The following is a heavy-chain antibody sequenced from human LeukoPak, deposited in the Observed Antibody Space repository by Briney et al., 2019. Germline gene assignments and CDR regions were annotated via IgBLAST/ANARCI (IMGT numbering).Heavy chain of an antibody. CDR2: ISSSGGST. CDR1: GFTFSIYA. Sequence: GGSLRLSCAVSGFTFSIYAMSWVRQAPGKGLEWVSTISSSGGSTYYADSVKGRFTISRDNSKNTLYLQMNSLRAEDTAVYYCARAASSNIYYYYGMDVWGQGTTVTVSS. D-gene: IGHD6-13*01. J-gene: IGHJ6*02. V-gene: IGHV3-23*01. CDR3: ARAASSNIYYYYGMDV.